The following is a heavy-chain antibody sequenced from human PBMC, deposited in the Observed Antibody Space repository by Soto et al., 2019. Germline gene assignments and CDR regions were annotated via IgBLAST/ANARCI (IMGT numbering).Heavy chain of an antibody. Sequence: EVQLVESGGGLVQPGGSLRLSCAASGFTFSDYYMDWVRQAPGKGLEWVGRSKHKADSYATEFAASVKGRFTISRDTSKNSLYQTMSSLKTEDTAVYYCTVWWMGNDFGAAWCQGILVNVSS. J-gene: IGHJ4*02. CDR2: SKHKADSYAT. V-gene: IGHV3-72*01. CDR1: GFTFSDYY. D-gene: IGHD2-21*01. CDR3: TVWWMGNDFGAA.